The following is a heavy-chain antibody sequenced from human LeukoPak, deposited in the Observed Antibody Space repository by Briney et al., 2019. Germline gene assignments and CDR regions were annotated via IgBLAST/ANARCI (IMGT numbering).Heavy chain of an antibody. D-gene: IGHD3-22*01. CDR2: ISSSSSYI. CDR3: ARDLWGYYDSSGYYYWTSAFDI. J-gene: IGHJ3*02. V-gene: IGHV3-21*01. CDR1: GFTFSSYS. Sequence: PGGTLRLSCAPSGFTFSSYSMNWVRPAPGEGLEWVSSISSSSSYIYYAGSVKGRFTISRDNVKNSLYLQMNSLRAEDTAVYYCARDLWGYYDSSGYYYWTSAFDIWGQGTMVTVSS.